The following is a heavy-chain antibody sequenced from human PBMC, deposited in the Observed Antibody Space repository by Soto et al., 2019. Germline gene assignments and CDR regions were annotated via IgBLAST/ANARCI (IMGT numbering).Heavy chain of an antibody. V-gene: IGHV2-5*02. CDR2: IYWDDVK. Sequence: QITLKESGPTLVKPTQTLTLTCTFSGFSLSTSGVGVGWIRQPPEKALEGLALIYWDDVKRYSPSLKSRLTITKHTSKNQVVLTMTNVDPVATATYYCAHTRDYSSRWYTLNSDYRGQLTLVTVSS. D-gene: IGHD6-13*01. CDR3: AHTRDYSSRWYTLNSDY. CDR1: GFSLSTSGVG. J-gene: IGHJ4*02.